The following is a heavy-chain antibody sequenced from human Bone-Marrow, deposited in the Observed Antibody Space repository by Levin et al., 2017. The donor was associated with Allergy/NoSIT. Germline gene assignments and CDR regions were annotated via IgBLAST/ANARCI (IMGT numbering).Heavy chain of an antibody. D-gene: IGHD3-10*01. CDR2: IYSGGIT. CDR1: GFTVSNNY. CDR3: ATDRGY. J-gene: IGHJ4*02. V-gene: IGHV3-66*01. Sequence: PGGSLRLSCAASGFTVSNNYMRWVRQAPGKGLEWVSHIYSGGITNYADSVKGRFTISRDNSNNTLYLQMNSLRAEDTAFYYCATDRGYWGQGPLFTVSS.